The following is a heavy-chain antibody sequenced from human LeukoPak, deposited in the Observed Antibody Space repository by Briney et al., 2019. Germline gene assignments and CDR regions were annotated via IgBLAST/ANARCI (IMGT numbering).Heavy chain of an antibody. D-gene: IGHD6-13*01. CDR1: GFTFSSYA. CDR3: ARDKQQLKGYYFDY. V-gene: IGHV3-30*04. J-gene: IGHJ4*02. Sequence: PGGSLRLSCAASGFTFSSYAMHWVRQAPGKGLEWVAVISYDGSNKYYADSVKGRFTISRDNSKNTLYLQMNSLRAEDTAVYYCARDKQQLKGYYFDYWGQGTLVTVSS. CDR2: ISYDGSNK.